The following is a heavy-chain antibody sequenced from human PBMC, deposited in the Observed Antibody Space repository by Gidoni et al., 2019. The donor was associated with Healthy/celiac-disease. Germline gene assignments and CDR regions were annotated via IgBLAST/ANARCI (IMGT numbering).Heavy chain of an antibody. CDR3: ASLSGYATVTTVLDY. CDR2: IDYSGST. Sequence: QLQLQASGPGLVKPSDTLSLTCTVSGGSISCSSYYWCWLRQPPGKGLEWIGSIDYSGSTYYNPSLKSRVTISVDTSKNQFSLKLSSVTAADTAVYYCASLSGYATVTTVLDYWGQGTLVTVSS. D-gene: IGHD4-17*01. CDR1: GGSISCSSYY. J-gene: IGHJ4*02. V-gene: IGHV4-39*01.